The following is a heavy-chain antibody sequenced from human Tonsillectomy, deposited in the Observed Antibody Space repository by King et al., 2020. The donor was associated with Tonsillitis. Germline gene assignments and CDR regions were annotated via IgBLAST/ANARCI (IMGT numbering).Heavy chain of an antibody. V-gene: IGHV1-18*01. Sequence: LQLVQSGAEVKKPGASVKVSCKASDYTFTSYGISWVRQAPGQGLEWMGWISAYNGNTNYAQKLQGRVTMTTDTSTSTAYMELRSLRSDDTAVSFCARDVVVVPAAWGGDWFDPWGQGTLVTVSS. CDR1: DYTFTSYG. J-gene: IGHJ5*02. CDR2: ISAYNGNT. CDR3: ARDVVVVPAAWGGDWFDP. D-gene: IGHD2-2*01.